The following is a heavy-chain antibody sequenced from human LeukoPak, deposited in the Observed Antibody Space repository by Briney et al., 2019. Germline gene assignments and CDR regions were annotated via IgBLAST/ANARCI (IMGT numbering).Heavy chain of an antibody. D-gene: IGHD2-15*01. CDR1: GFTFSSYG. V-gene: IGHV3-48*01. CDR3: AREGWHDAFDI. Sequence: GGSLRLSCAASGFTFSSYGMSWVRQAPGKGLEWVSYISSGSSNIYYADSVKGRFTISRDNAKNSLYLQINSLRAEDTAVYSCAREGWHDAFDIWGEGTMVTVSS. CDR2: ISSGSSNI. J-gene: IGHJ3*02.